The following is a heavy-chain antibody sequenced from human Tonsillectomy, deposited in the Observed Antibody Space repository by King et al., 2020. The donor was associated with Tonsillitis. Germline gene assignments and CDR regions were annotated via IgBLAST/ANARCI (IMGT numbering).Heavy chain of an antibody. D-gene: IGHD3-16*01. CDR2: IAFDGSNQ. CDR1: GFVFSSYD. Sequence: HVQLVESGGGVVQPGRSLRLSCEASGFVFSSYDMQWVRQTPSKGLEWVAVIAFDGSNQNYADSVKGRFTISRENSKKTLYLQMDSLRDGDTAVYYCANTPGGGKYYQYTDVWGKGTTVTVSS. V-gene: IGHV3-33*03. CDR3: ANTPGGGKYYQYTDV. J-gene: IGHJ6*03.